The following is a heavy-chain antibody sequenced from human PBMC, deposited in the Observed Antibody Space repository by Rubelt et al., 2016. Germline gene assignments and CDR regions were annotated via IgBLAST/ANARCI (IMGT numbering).Heavy chain of an antibody. CDR3: ARWTQWLEVYYFDY. V-gene: IGHV3-48*01. CDR1: GFTFSSYS. D-gene: IGHD6-19*01. CDR2: ISSSSSTI. Sequence: ELQLVESGGGLVQPGGSLRLSCAASGFTFSSYSMNWVRQAPGKGLEWVSYISSSSSTIYYADSVKGRFTISRDNAKNSLYLQMNCLGAEDTAVYYCARWTQWLEVYYFDYWGQGTLVTVSS. J-gene: IGHJ4*02.